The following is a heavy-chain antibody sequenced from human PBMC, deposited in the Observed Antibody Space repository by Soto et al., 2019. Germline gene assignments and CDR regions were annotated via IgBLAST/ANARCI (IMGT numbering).Heavy chain of an antibody. CDR2: IFSNDEK. Sequence: QVTLKESGPVLVKPTETLTLTCTVSGFSLSNARMGVSWIRQPPGKALEWLAHIFSNDEKSYSTSLKSRLTISKDTSKSQVVLTMTNMDPVDTATYYCARIRSATVTTEKHPNWFDPWGQGTLVTVSS. D-gene: IGHD4-17*01. CDR3: ARIRSATVTTEKHPNWFDP. CDR1: GFSLSNARMG. J-gene: IGHJ5*02. V-gene: IGHV2-26*01.